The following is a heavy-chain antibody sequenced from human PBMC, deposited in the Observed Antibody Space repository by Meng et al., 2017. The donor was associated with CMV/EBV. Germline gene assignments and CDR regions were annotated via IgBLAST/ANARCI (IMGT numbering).Heavy chain of an antibody. CDR2: INHSGST. Sequence: QVHLRQWGAGRLKLPEPLSLASVVYGRACIGYYWSWIRQPPGKGLEWIGEINHSGSTNYNPSLKSRVTISVDTSKDQFSLKLSSVTAADTAVYYCARGSRRLPSFNWFDPWGQGTLVTVSS. V-gene: IGHV4-34*01. D-gene: IGHD2-2*01. CDR3: ARGSRRLPSFNWFDP. CDR1: GRACIGYY. J-gene: IGHJ5*02.